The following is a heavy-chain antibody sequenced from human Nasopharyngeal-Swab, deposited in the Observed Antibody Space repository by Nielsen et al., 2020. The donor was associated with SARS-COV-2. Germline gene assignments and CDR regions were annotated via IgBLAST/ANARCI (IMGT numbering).Heavy chain of an antibody. CDR1: GFTFSSYA. V-gene: IGHV3-23*01. CDR3: AKRVSLYGSGSYYFDD. CDR2: ISGSGGST. Sequence: LSLTCAASGFTFSSYAMGWVRQAPGKGLEWVSAISGSGGSTYYADSVKGRFTISRDNSKKTLYLQMNSLRAEDTTVYYCAKRVSLYGSGSYYFDDWGQGALVTVSS. J-gene: IGHJ4*02. D-gene: IGHD3-10*01.